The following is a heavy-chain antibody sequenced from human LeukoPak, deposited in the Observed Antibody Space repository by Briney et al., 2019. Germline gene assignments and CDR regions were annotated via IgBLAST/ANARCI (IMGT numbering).Heavy chain of an antibody. CDR1: GFTFSSYS. D-gene: IGHD6-19*01. CDR2: ISSSSSYI. V-gene: IGHV3-21*01. CDR3: ASRSYSSGWYVY. Sequence: GGSLRLSCAASGFTFSSYSMNWVRQAPGKGLEWVSSISSSSSYIYYADSVKGRFTISRDNAKNSLYLQMNSLRAEDTAVYYCASRSYSSGWYVYWGQGILVTVSS. J-gene: IGHJ4*02.